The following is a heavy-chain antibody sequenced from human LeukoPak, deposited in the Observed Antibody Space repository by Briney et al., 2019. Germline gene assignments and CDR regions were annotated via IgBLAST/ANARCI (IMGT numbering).Heavy chain of an antibody. D-gene: IGHD4-17*01. Sequence: SETLSLTCTVSGGSISSYYWSWIRQPAGKGVAWIGRIYTSGSTNYNPSLKSRVTMSVDTSKNQFSLKLSSVTAADTAVYYCARGPLGDYAGYYYYYMDVWGKGTTVTVSS. CDR1: GGSISSYY. V-gene: IGHV4-4*07. CDR2: IYTSGST. J-gene: IGHJ6*03. CDR3: ARGPLGDYAGYYYYYMDV.